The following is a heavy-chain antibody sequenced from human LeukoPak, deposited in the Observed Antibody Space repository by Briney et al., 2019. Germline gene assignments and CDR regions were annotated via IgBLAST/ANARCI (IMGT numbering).Heavy chain of an antibody. D-gene: IGHD6-19*01. J-gene: IGHJ4*02. V-gene: IGHV4-59*08. CDR3: ARQGGSGWNDY. CDR2: IYYSGTT. CDR1: GGSIRSFH. Sequence: PSETLSLTCTVSGGSIRSFHWSWIRQPPGKGLEWIGYIYYSGTTNYNPSLISRVTISVDTSKNQFSLNLRSVTAADTAVYYCARQGGSGWNDYWGQGTLVTVSS.